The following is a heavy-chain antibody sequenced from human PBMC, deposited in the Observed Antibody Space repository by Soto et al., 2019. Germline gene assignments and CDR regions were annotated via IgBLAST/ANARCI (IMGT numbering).Heavy chain of an antibody. J-gene: IGHJ4*02. D-gene: IGHD6-13*01. Sequence: GASGKVSCKASGNSLPSHYIHWVRQAPGQGLEWMGIINPYADSTNYAQKFQGRVTMTRDTSTSTVYMELSSLIFGDTAVYYCARGGIAAEQYWGQGTLVPVSS. CDR2: INPYADST. CDR3: ARGGIAAEQY. CDR1: GNSLPSHY. V-gene: IGHV1-46*03.